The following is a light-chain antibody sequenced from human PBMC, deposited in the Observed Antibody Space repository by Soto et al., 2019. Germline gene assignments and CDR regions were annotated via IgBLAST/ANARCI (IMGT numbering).Light chain of an antibody. CDR3: QPRSNSYT. J-gene: IGKJ3*01. CDR1: QSVSSY. Sequence: EIVLTQSPATLSLSPGERATLSCRASQSVSSYLAWYQQKPGRAPRLLIYDASNRATGIPARFSGSASGTDFTTTISSLEPEDFAVYYCQPRSNSYTFGPGTKVDIK. CDR2: DAS. V-gene: IGKV3-11*01.